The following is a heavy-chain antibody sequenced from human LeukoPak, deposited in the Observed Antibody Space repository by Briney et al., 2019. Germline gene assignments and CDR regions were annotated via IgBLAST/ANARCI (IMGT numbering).Heavy chain of an antibody. V-gene: IGHV3-53*01. CDR1: GFTVSSMY. CDR2: ILAGGST. D-gene: IGHD1-26*01. J-gene: IGHJ4*02. CDR3: ARQLGASGHTV. Sequence: PGGSLRLSCAASGFTVSSMYMSWVRQAPGKGLEWVSIILAGGSTSYADSVKGRFTISRDNSRNTLYLQMNSLRAEDTAVYYCARQLGASGHTVWGQGTLVTVSS.